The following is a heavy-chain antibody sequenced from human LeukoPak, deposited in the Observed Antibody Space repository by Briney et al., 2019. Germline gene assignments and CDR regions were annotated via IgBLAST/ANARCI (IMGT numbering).Heavy chain of an antibody. CDR1: GGSFSGYY. V-gene: IGHV4-34*01. CDR3: ARGRSPGSYTNLLDY. CDR2: INHSGST. D-gene: IGHD3-10*01. Sequence: SETLSLTCAVYGGSFSGYYWSWIRQPPGKGLEWIGEINHSGSTNYNPSLKSRVTISVDTSKNQFSLKLSSVTAADTAVYYCARGRSPGSYTNLLDYWGQGTLVTVSS. J-gene: IGHJ4*02.